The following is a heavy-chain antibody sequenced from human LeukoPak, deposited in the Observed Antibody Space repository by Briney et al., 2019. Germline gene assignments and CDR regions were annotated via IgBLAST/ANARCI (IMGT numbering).Heavy chain of an antibody. V-gene: IGHV4-34*01. CDR3: ARGLSPRINMVRGVRPPFRGVFDY. J-gene: IGHJ4*02. CDR1: GFMVSSNY. Sequence: GSLRLSCAASGFMVSSNYMNWVRQPPGKGLEWIGEINHSGSTNYNPSLKSRVTISVDTSKNQFSLKLSSVTAADTAVYYCARGLSPRINMVRGVRPPFRGVFDYWGQGTLVTVSS. CDR2: INHSGST. D-gene: IGHD3-10*01.